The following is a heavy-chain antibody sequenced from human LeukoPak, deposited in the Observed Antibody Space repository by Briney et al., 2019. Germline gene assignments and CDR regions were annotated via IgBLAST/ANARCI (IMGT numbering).Heavy chain of an antibody. D-gene: IGHD3-10*01. CDR2: ISGSGGST. Sequence: GGSLRLSCAASGFTFSSYAMSWVRQAPGRGLEWVSAISGSGGSTYYADSVKGRVTISRDNSKNTLYLQMNSMRAEDTDVYYCAKDFRDFSYYGSGSYSAPFDYWGQGTLVIVSS. CDR3: AKDFRDFSYYGSGSYSAPFDY. V-gene: IGHV3-23*01. J-gene: IGHJ4*02. CDR1: GFTFSSYA.